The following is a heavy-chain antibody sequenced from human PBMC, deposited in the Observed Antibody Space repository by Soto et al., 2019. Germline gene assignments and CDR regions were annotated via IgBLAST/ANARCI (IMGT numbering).Heavy chain of an antibody. V-gene: IGHV1-18*04. J-gene: IGHJ6*02. CDR1: GYTFTSYG. CDR2: ISAYNGNT. Sequence: AASVKVSCKASGYTFTSYGISWVRQAPGQGLEWMGWISAYNGNTNYAQKLQGRVTMTTDTSTSTAYMELRSLRSDDTAVYYCARDDYVAAGTITIYYGMDVWGQGTTVTVSS. CDR3: ARDDYVAAGTITIYYGMDV. D-gene: IGHD6-13*01.